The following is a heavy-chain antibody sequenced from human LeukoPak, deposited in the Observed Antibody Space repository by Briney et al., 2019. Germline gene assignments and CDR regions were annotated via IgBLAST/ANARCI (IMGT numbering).Heavy chain of an antibody. CDR1: GGSFSGYY. V-gene: IGHV4-34*01. CDR2: INHSGST. J-gene: IGHJ1*01. Sequence: SSETLSLTCAVYGGSFSGYYWSWIRQPPGKGLEWIGEINHSGSTNYNPSLKSRVTISVDTSKNQFSLNLSSVTAADTAVYYCARRLLGYCSGGSCYSGYFQHWGQGTLVTVSS. D-gene: IGHD2-15*01. CDR3: ARRLLGYCSGGSCYSGYFQH.